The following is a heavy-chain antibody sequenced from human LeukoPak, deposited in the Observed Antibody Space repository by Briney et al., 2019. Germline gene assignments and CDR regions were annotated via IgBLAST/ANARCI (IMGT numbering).Heavy chain of an antibody. V-gene: IGHV4-4*02. CDR1: GGSINTSNW. CDR3: ARTDFWSGYSGGDEDY. J-gene: IGHJ4*02. Sequence: SETLSLTCGVSGGSINTSNWWSWVRPPPGKGLEWIGEIYQSGSTNYNPSLKSRVTISIDRSKNQFSLELRSVTAADTAVYYCARTDFWSGYSGGDEDYWGQGNLVTVSS. D-gene: IGHD3-3*01. CDR2: IYQSGST.